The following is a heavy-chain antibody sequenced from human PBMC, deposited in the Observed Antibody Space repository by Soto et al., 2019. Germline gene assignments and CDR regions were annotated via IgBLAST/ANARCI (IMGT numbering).Heavy chain of an antibody. J-gene: IGHJ6*02. CDR2: ISGGGGST. CDR3: AKGPTIFGVVISYSYYYGMDV. CDR1: GFILSSSA. D-gene: IGHD3-3*01. V-gene: IGHV3-23*01. Sequence: GASVKVSCAASGFILSSSAMSWVRQAPGKGQEWVSAISGGGGSTYYADSVKGRFTISRDNSKNTLFLQMNSLRADDTAVYYCAKGPTIFGVVISYSYYYGMDVWGQGTTVTVSS.